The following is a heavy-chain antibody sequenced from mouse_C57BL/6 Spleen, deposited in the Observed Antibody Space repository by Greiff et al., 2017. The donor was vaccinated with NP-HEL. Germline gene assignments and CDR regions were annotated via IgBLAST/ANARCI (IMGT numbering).Heavy chain of an antibody. V-gene: IGHV1-82*01. CDR3: ARGKDYYGSIFAY. Sequence: QVQLQQSGPELVKPGASVKISCKASGYAFSSSWMNWVKQRPGKGLEWIGRIYPGDGDTNYNGKFKGKATLTADKSSSTAYMQLSSLTSEDSAVYFCARGKDYYGSIFAYWGQGTLVTVSA. CDR2: IYPGDGDT. D-gene: IGHD1-1*01. CDR1: GYAFSSSW. J-gene: IGHJ3*01.